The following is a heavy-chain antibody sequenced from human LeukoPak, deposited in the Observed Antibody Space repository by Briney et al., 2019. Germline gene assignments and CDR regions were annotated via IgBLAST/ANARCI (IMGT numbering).Heavy chain of an antibody. Sequence: PSETLSLTCTVSGGSISSSNYYWGWIRQLPGKGLEWIGSIFYSGGTYYNPSLKSRVTISVDTSKNQFSLKLNSVTAADAAVYYCARQRADYGDYTHWGQGTLVTVSS. D-gene: IGHD4-17*01. V-gene: IGHV4-39*01. J-gene: IGHJ4*02. CDR2: IFYSGGT. CDR3: ARQRADYGDYTH. CDR1: GGSISSSNYY.